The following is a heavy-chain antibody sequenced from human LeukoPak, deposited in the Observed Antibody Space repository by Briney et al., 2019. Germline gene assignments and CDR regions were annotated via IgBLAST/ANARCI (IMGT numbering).Heavy chain of an antibody. Sequence: PSVTLSLTCSGSNYSISNSLYWGWLRQLPGKGLEWIGSIYRSGSTFYNPSLKSRVTISLDTSKNQFSLKLSSVTAADTAVYFCARGAYGYYMDVWGKGTTVTVSS. J-gene: IGHJ6*03. V-gene: IGHV4-38-2*02. D-gene: IGHD4-17*01. CDR2: IYRSGST. CDR1: NYSISNSLY. CDR3: ARGAYGYYMDV.